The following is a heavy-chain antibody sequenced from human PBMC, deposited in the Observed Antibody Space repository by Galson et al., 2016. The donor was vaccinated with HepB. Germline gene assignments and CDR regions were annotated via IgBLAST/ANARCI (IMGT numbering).Heavy chain of an antibody. Sequence: SLRLSCAASGFMFSVYGMHWVRQAPGKGLEWVAVIWHDGSNKYYADSVKGRFTMSRDNSKNTQYLQLKRLRAEDSAVYYCARDVPDYSGMDVWGQGTTVTVSS. CDR1: GFMFSVYG. CDR2: IWHDGSNK. J-gene: IGHJ6*02. CDR3: ARDVPDYSGMDV. V-gene: IGHV3-33*01.